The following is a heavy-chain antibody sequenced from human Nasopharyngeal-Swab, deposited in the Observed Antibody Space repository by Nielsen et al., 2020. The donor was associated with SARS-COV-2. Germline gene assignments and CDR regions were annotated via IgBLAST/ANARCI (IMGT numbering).Heavy chain of an antibody. CDR1: GFACTDYS. Sequence: GESLKISCAASGFACTDYSMDWVRQAPGKGLEWVSYITSSSSTRYYADSVKGRFTVSRDNAKNSLYLQMSSLRDEDTAVYYCVREFEATGATYLDYWGLGTLVTVSS. V-gene: IGHV3-48*02. D-gene: IGHD1-26*01. CDR3: VREFEATGATYLDY. CDR2: ITSSSSTR. J-gene: IGHJ4*02.